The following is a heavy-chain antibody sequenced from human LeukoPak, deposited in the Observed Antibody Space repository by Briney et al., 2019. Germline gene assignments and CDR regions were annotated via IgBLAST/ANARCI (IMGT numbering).Heavy chain of an antibody. CDR2: LYSGGQT. D-gene: IGHD5-12*01. CDR3: ARARCDTCGYGS. Sequence: GGSLRLSCAASGFTVTSGYMSWVRQAPGKGLEWVAVLYSGGQTYYAGSVRGRFTISGDASKNTLYLQMNSLRAEDTAEHYCARARCDTCGYGSWGQGTLVTVSS. V-gene: IGHV3-66*02. J-gene: IGHJ5*02. CDR1: GFTVTSGY.